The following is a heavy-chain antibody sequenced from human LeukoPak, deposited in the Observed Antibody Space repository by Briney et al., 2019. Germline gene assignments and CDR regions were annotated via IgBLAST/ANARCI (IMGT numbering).Heavy chain of an antibody. CDR2: ISYDGSNK. V-gene: IGHV3-30-3*01. J-gene: IGHJ6*02. CDR1: GFTFSSYA. Sequence: AGGSLRLSCAASGFTFSSYAMHWVRQAPGKGLEWVAVISYDGSNKYYADSVKGRFTISRDNSKNTLYLQMNSLRAEDTAVYYCARDLSLDYGYYYYGMDVWGQGTTVTVSS. CDR3: ARDLSLDYGYYYYGMDV. D-gene: IGHD4-17*01.